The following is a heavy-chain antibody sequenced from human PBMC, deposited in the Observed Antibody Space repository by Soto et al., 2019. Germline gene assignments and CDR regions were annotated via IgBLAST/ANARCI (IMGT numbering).Heavy chain of an antibody. CDR1: GYSFTTYW. J-gene: IGHJ6*02. CDR3: AIPYYGMDV. CDR2: IDPSDSYT. V-gene: IGHV5-10-1*01. Sequence: PGESLKISCKGSGYSFTTYWISWVRQMPGKGLEWMGRIDPSDSYTNYSPSFQGHVTISADKSISTAYMQWSSLKASDTAMYYCAIPYYGMDVWGQGTTVTVSS.